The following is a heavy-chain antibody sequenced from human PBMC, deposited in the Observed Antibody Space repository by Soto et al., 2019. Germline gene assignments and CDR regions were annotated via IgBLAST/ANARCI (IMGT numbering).Heavy chain of an antibody. J-gene: IGHJ4*02. CDR3: ARLTMVRGVITGFDY. CDR2: IYPGDSDT. Sequence: EVQLVQSGAEVKKPGESLKISCKGSGYSFTSHWIGWVRQMPGKGLEWMGIIYPGDSDTRYSPSFQGQVTISADKSISTAYLQWSSLKASDTAMYYCARLTMVRGVITGFDYWGQGTLVTVSS. D-gene: IGHD3-10*01. CDR1: GYSFTSHW. V-gene: IGHV5-51*01.